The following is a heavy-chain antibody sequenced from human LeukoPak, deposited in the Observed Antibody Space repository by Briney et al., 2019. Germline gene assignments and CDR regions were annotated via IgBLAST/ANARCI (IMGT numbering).Heavy chain of an antibody. J-gene: IGHJ4*02. D-gene: IGHD2-2*01. Sequence: SETLSLTCTVSGGSISSGDYYWSWIRQPPGKGLEWIGYIYYSGSTYYNPSLKSRVTISVDTSKNQFPLKLSSVTAADTAVYYCARAPPYGELLSSYYFDYWGQGTLVTVSS. CDR1: GGSISSGDYY. CDR3: ARAPPYGELLSSYYFDY. CDR2: IYYSGST. V-gene: IGHV4-30-4*01.